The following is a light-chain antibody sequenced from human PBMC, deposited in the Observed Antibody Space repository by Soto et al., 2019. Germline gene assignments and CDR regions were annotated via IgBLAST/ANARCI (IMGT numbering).Light chain of an antibody. CDR2: GAS. V-gene: IGKV3D-15*01. CDR3: HHYAST. Sequence: IVLTQSPATLSVSPGERATLSCRASQSVSSNLAWYQQKPGQAPRLLISGASTRATGVPARFSGSGSGTDFTLTISRLEPEDFAVYFCHHYASTFGQGTKVDIK. CDR1: QSVSSN. J-gene: IGKJ1*01.